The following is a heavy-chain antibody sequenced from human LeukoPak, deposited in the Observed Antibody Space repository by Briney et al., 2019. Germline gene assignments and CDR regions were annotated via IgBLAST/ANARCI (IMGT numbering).Heavy chain of an antibody. CDR2: IYHSGST. V-gene: IGHV4-4*02. D-gene: IGHD6-13*01. J-gene: IGHJ6*02. CDR1: GGSISSSNW. CDR3: ARDLHSSSWFSHGMDV. Sequence: PSETLSLTCAVSGGSISSSNWWSWVRQPPGKGLEWIGEIYHSGSTNYNPSLKSRVTISVDKSKNQFSLKLSSVTAADTAVYYCARDLHSSSWFSHGMDVWGQGTTVTVSS.